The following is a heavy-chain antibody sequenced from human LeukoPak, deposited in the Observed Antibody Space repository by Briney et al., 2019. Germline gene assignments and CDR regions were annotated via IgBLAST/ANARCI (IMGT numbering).Heavy chain of an antibody. CDR2: ISSSSSYI. CDR3: ARDPAGLCSGGSCYRWFDP. Sequence: PGGSLRLSCAASGFTFSSYSMNWVRQAPGKGLEWVSSISSSSSYIYYADSVKGRFTISRDNAKNSPYLQMNSLRAEDTAVYYCARDPAGLCSGGSCYRWFDPWGQGTLVTVSS. D-gene: IGHD2-15*01. V-gene: IGHV3-21*01. CDR1: GFTFSSYS. J-gene: IGHJ5*02.